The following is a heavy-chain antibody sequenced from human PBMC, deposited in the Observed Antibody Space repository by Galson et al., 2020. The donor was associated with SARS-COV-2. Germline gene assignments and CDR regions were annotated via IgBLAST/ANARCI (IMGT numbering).Heavy chain of an antibody. D-gene: IGHD3-10*01. J-gene: IGHJ6*02. CDR3: AREWFGELPEGMDV. CDR2: ISYDGSNK. CDR1: GFTFSSYA. V-gene: IGHV3-30-3*01. Sequence: GGSLRLSCAASGFTFSSYAMHWVRQAPGKGLEWVAVISYDGSNKYYADSVKGRFTISRDNSKNTLYLQMNSLRAEDTAVYYCAREWFGELPEGMDVWGQGTTVTVSS.